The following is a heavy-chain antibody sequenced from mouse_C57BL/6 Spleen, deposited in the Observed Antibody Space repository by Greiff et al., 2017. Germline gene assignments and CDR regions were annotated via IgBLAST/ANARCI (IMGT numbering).Heavy chain of an antibody. V-gene: IGHV5-9-1*02. D-gene: IGHD1-1*01. J-gene: IGHJ1*03. CDR2: ISSGDDYI. CDR1: GFTFSSYA. CDR3: TRVYGSSYGYFDV. Sequence: EVQRVESGEGLVKPGGSLKLSCAASGFTFSSYAMSWVRQTPEKRLEWVAYISSGDDYIYYADTLKGRFTISRDNARNTLYLQMSSLKSEDTAMYYCTRVYGSSYGYFDVWGTGTTVTVSS.